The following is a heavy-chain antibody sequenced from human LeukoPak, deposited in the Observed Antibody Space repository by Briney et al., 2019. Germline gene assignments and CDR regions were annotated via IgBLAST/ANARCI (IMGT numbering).Heavy chain of an antibody. D-gene: IGHD2-2*01. V-gene: IGHV3-7*01. CDR2: INQGGSEK. J-gene: IGHJ4*02. Sequence: GGSLRLACAASGFTFSSYWMSWVRQAPEKGLEWVANINQGGSEKYYVDSVRGRFTISRDNAKNSLYLQMNSLRADDTAVYYCARDVTALDSWGQGTLVTVSS. CDR3: ARDVTALDS. CDR1: GFTFSSYW.